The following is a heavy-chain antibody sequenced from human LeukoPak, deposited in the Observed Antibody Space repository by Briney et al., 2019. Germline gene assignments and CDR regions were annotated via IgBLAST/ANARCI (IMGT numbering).Heavy chain of an antibody. Sequence: PSETLSLTCAVYGGSFSGYYWSWIRQPPGKGLEWIGEINHSGSTNYNPSLKSRVTISVDTSKNQFSLKLSSVTAADTAVYYCARSYDFWSGYRPDAFDIWGQGTMVTVSS. CDR2: INHSGST. D-gene: IGHD3-3*01. CDR3: ARSYDFWSGYRPDAFDI. V-gene: IGHV4-34*01. CDR1: GGSFSGYY. J-gene: IGHJ3*02.